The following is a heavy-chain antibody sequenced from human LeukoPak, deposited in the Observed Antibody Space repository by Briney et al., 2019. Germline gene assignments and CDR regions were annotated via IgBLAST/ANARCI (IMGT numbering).Heavy chain of an antibody. V-gene: IGHV3-21*01. Sequence: GALRLSCAASGFTFDDYGMSWVRQAPGKGLEWVSSISSSSSYIYYADSVKGRFTISRDNAKNSLYLQMNSLRAEDTAVYYCARSNSGSYLNDYWGQGTLVTVSS. J-gene: IGHJ4*02. CDR2: ISSSSSYI. CDR3: ARSNSGSYLNDY. CDR1: GFTFDDYG. D-gene: IGHD1-26*01.